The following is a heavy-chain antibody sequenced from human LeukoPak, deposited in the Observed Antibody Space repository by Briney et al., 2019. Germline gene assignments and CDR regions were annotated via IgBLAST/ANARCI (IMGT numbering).Heavy chain of an antibody. CDR2: IYPSDSDT. CDR3: ARLFSSSSAPPPYYYMDV. Sequence: GESLQTSCKGSGYSFTSYWIGWVRQMPGKGLEWMGIIYPSDSDTRYSPSFQGQVTISADKSISTAYLQWSSLKASDTAMYYCARLFSSSSAPPPYYYMDVWGKGTTVTVSS. D-gene: IGHD6-6*01. V-gene: IGHV5-51*01. CDR1: GYSFTSYW. J-gene: IGHJ6*03.